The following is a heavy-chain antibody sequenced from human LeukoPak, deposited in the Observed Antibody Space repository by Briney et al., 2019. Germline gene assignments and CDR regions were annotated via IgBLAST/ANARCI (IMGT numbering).Heavy chain of an antibody. V-gene: IGHV3-21*01. Sequence: PGGSLRLSCAASGFTFSSYSMNWVRQAPGKGLEWVSSISSSSSYIYYADSVKGRFTISRDNSKNTLYLQMNSLRAEDTAVYYCDFLEMATIEGRGQGTLVTVSS. J-gene: IGHJ4*02. D-gene: IGHD5-24*01. CDR2: ISSSSSYI. CDR3: DFLEMATIEG. CDR1: GFTFSSYS.